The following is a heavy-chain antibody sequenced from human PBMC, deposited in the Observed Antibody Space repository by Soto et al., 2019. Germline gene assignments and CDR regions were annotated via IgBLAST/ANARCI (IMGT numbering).Heavy chain of an antibody. CDR3: ARDHRYSYGRSTKVYGMDV. CDR2: ISSSSSYI. V-gene: IGHV3-21*01. J-gene: IGHJ6*02. CDR1: GFTFSSYS. Sequence: GSLRLSCAASGFTFSSYSMNWVRQAPGKGLEWVSSISSSSSYIYYADSVKGRFTISRDNAKNSLYLQMNSLRAEDTAVYYCARDHRYSYGRSTKVYGMDVWGQGTTVTVSS. D-gene: IGHD5-18*01.